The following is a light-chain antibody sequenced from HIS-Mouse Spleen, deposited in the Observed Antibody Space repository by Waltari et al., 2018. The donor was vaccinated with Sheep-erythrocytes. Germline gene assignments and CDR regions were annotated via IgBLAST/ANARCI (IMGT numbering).Light chain of an antibody. CDR2: DAS. CDR3: QQRSNWLT. Sequence: EIVLTQSPATLSLSPGERATLSCRASQSVSSYLAWYQQKPGQAPRLLIYDASNRATGSPARFSGSGSETDFTLSISGLEPEDFAFYYCQQRSNWLTFGGGTKVEIK. J-gene: IGKJ4*01. CDR1: QSVSSY. V-gene: IGKV3-11*01.